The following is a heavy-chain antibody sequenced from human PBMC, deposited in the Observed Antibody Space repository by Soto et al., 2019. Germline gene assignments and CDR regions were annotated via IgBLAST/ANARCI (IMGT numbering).Heavy chain of an antibody. Sequence: GESLKISCKGSGYTFTSYWIGWVRQMPGKGLEWMGIIFPVDSDTTYSPSFQGQVTISADKSITSVTAADTAMYFCARNISTYFDSWGQGIPVTVSS. J-gene: IGHJ4*02. V-gene: IGHV5-51*01. D-gene: IGHD3-9*01. CDR2: IFPVDSDT. CDR1: GYTFTSYW. CDR3: ARNISTYFDS.